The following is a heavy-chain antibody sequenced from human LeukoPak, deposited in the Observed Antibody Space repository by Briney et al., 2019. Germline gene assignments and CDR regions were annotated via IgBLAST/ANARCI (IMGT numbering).Heavy chain of an antibody. J-gene: IGHJ4*02. CDR3: AMDRYSSGCPHS. CDR1: GFTFSSYA. D-gene: IGHD6-19*01. CDR2: IWYGGSNK. Sequence: PGRSLRLSCAASGFTFSSYAIHWVRQAPGKGLEWVAVIWYGGSNKYYADSVKGRFTISRDNSKNTLYLQMNSLRAEDTAVYYCAMDRYSSGCPHSWGQGTLVTVSS. V-gene: IGHV3-30*04.